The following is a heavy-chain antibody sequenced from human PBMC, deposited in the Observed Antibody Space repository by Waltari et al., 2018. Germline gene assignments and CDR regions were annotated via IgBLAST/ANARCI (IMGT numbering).Heavy chain of an antibody. J-gene: IGHJ5*02. CDR3: ARAARILITFGGVSAFDP. CDR1: GVPITNTSSY. D-gene: IGHD3-16*01. CDR2: IYYSGST. Sequence: QVQLQASGPGLVMPSETLSLTCSVSGVPITNTSSYLAWSRQPPGKGVEWIGNIYYSGSTYYNPSLNSRVTMSVDPSKNQFSLNLNSVTAADTAVYYCARAARILITFGGVSAFDPWGQGTLVTVSS. V-gene: IGHV4-39*01.